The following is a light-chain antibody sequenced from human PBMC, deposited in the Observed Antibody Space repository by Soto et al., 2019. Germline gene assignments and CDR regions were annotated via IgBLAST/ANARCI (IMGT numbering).Light chain of an antibody. CDR2: EVS. Sequence: QSVLTQPPSASGSPGQSVTISCTGTSSDVGGYNYVSWYQQHPGKAPKLVISEVSKRPSGVPDRFSGSKSGNTASLTVSGLQAEDEADYYCSSYAASNNFWVFGTGTKVSVL. V-gene: IGLV2-8*01. CDR3: SSYAASNNFWV. J-gene: IGLJ1*01. CDR1: SSDVGGYNY.